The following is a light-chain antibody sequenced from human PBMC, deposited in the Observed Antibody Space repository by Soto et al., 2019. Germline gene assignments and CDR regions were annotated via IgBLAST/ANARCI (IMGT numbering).Light chain of an antibody. J-gene: IGKJ2*01. CDR2: GAS. V-gene: IGKV3-20*01. Sequence: EIVLTQSPGTVSLSPGERATLSCRASQSVSGSYVAWYQQKPGQAPRLLIYGASSRATGIADRFSGSGSGTDFTLTISRLEPEDFAMYYCQQYGSSPYTFGQGTKLEIK. CDR3: QQYGSSPYT. CDR1: QSVSGSY.